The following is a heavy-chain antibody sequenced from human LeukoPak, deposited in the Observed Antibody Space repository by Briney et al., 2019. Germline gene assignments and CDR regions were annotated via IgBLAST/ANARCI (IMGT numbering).Heavy chain of an antibody. CDR2: IGTSADT. CDR1: GFTFSSYA. D-gene: IGHD2-15*01. CDR3: AKNVPGRAIDD. J-gene: IGHJ4*02. V-gene: IGHV3-23*01. Sequence: GGSLRLSCAASGFTFSSYAMSWVRQAPGKGLEWVSTIGTSADTYYPDSVKGQFTISRDNSRNTLDLQMNSLRADDTAVYYCAKNVPGRAIDDWGQGTLVTVSS.